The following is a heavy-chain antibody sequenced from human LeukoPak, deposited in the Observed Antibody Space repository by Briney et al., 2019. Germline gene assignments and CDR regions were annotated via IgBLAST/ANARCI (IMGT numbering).Heavy chain of an antibody. D-gene: IGHD6-13*01. CDR2: IIPFLDIP. V-gene: IGHV1-69*04. Sequence: ASVKVSCKASGGTFSNYAISWVRQAPGQGLEWMGRIIPFLDIPDYAQKFQGRVSMTSDTSTSTLYLELSSLRSEDTAVYYCARDRSGSRWRWFDPWGQGTLVTVSS. CDR3: ARDRSGSRWRWFDP. J-gene: IGHJ5*02. CDR1: GGTFSNYA.